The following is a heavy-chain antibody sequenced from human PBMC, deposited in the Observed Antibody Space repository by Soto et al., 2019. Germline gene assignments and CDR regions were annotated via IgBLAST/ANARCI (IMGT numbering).Heavy chain of an antibody. Sequence: QITLKESGPTLVKPTQTLTLTCTFSGFSLSTTEVAVGWIRQPPGKAPEWLAHIYWDDDKRHSPSLKSRLTITKDTSKNQVVLTMTNMDAVDTATYYCAHRRISKPNGGFEYWGQGTLVTVSS. D-gene: IGHD1-1*01. V-gene: IGHV2-5*02. CDR2: IYWDDDK. CDR1: GFSLSTTEVA. CDR3: AHRRISKPNGGFEY. J-gene: IGHJ4*02.